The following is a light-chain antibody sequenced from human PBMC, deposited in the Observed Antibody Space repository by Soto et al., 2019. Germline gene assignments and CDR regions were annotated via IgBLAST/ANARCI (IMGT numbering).Light chain of an antibody. CDR2: GAS. J-gene: IGKJ4*01. CDR1: QSIGNY. V-gene: IGKV3-15*01. Sequence: EIVMTQSPGTLSVSPGERATLSCRASQSIGNYLAWFQQKPGQTPRLLIYGASTRATGVPVRFSGTGSGTEFTLTISSLQSEDFAVYYCQQYGTSLPLTFGGGTKVEI. CDR3: QQYGTSLPLT.